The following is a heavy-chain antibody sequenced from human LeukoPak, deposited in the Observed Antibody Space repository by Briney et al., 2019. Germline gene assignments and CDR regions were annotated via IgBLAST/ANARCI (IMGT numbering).Heavy chain of an antibody. J-gene: IGHJ3*02. CDR1: GFTFSDYA. CDR2: IGSRGVSA. V-gene: IGHV3-23*01. D-gene: IGHD2-15*01. CDR3: AGTYCSGGSCPPRSLAFDI. Sequence: GGSLRLSCAGSGFTFSDYAMSWVRQAPGKGLEWVSAIGSRGVSAYYADSVKGRFTISRDNAKNSLYLQMNSLRAEDTAVYYCAGTYCSGGSCPPRSLAFDIWGQGTMVTVSS.